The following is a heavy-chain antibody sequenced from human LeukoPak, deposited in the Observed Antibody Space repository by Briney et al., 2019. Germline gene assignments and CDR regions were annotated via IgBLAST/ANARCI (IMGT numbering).Heavy chain of an antibody. CDR2: IYYSGST. J-gene: IGHJ6*02. CDR1: GGSVSSGSYY. CDR3: ARDKLVGYYYGMDV. Sequence: RPSETLSLTCTVSGGSVSSGSYYWSWIRQPPGKGLEWIGYIYYSGSTNCNPSLKSRVTISVDTSKNQFSLKLSSVTAADTAMYYCARDKLVGYYYGMDVWGQGTTVTVSS. V-gene: IGHV4-61*01. D-gene: IGHD2-2*01.